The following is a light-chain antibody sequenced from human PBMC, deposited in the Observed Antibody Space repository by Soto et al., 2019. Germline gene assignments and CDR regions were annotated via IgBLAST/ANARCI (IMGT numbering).Light chain of an antibody. CDR1: QSVSSN. CDR3: QQYNNWPPVT. V-gene: IGKV3-15*01. CDR2: GAS. J-gene: IGKJ5*01. Sequence: EIVMTQSPATLSVSPGERATLSCRASQSVSSNLAWYQQKPGQAPRLLIYGASTRATGIPARFSGSGSGTEFPLTISSLQSEDFAVYYCQQYNNWPPVTFVQGTRLEIK.